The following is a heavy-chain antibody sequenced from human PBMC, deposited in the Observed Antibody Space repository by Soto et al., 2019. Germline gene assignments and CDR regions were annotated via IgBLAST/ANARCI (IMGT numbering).Heavy chain of an antibody. V-gene: IGHV4-59*01. CDR3: ARYQSVVGVATGGWFDP. CDR2: IYYSGST. J-gene: IGHJ5*02. CDR1: GGSISSYY. D-gene: IGHD3-3*01. Sequence: PSETLSLTCTVSGGSISSYYWSWIRQPPGKGLEWIGYIYYSGSTNYNPSLKSRVTISVDTSKNQFSLKLSSVTAADTAVYYCARYQSVVGVATGGWFDPWGQGPLVTVSS.